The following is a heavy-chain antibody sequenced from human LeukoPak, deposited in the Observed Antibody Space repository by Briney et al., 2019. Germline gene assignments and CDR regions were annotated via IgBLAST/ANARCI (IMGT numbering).Heavy chain of an antibody. CDR3: ARHSKYYYDSSGYYSAYYFDY. J-gene: IGHJ4*02. CDR2: IYTSGST. D-gene: IGHD3-22*01. V-gene: IGHV4-4*09. Sequence: SVTLSLTCTVSGGSISSYYWSWIRQPPGKGLEWIGYIYTSGSTNYNPSLKSRVTISVDTSKNQFSLKLSSVTAADTAVYYCARHSKYYYDSSGYYSAYYFDYWGQGTLVTVSS. CDR1: GGSISSYY.